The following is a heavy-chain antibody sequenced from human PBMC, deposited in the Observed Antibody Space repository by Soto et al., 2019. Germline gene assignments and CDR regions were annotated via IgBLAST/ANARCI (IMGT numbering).Heavy chain of an antibody. CDR1: GFTFSSYA. CDR3: AREIGYCSGGSCYKAGCFDY. V-gene: IGHV3-30-3*01. Sequence: QVQLVESGGGVVQPGRSLRLSCAASGFTFSSYAMHWVRQAPGKWLGWVAVISYDGSNKYYADSVKGRFTISRDNSKNALYLQMNSLRAEDTAVYYCAREIGYCSGGSCYKAGCFDYWGQGTLVTVSS. J-gene: IGHJ4*02. D-gene: IGHD2-15*01. CDR2: ISYDGSNK.